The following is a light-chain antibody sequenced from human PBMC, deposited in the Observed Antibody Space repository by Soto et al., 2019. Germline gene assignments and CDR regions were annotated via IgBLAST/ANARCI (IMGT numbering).Light chain of an antibody. CDR2: DVN. CDR3: SSYTRFSTLV. V-gene: IGLV2-14*03. CDR1: NSDVGGYDY. J-gene: IGLJ1*01. Sequence: QSALTQPASLSGTPGQSITLSCTGTNSDVGGYDYVSWYQHHPGKAPKLMIYDVNNRPSGVSKRFSGSKSGNRASLTISGLQAEDEADYYCSSYTRFSTLVFGTGTKLTVL.